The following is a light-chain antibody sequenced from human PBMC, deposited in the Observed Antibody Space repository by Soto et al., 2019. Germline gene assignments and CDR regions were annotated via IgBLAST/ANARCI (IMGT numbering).Light chain of an antibody. CDR2: DVS. CDR3: SSSTTSSTRV. V-gene: IGLV2-14*01. Sequence: QSALTQPASVSGSPGQSITISCTGTSSDVGGYNYVSWYQQHPGKAPKLMLYDVSNRPSGVSSRFSGSKSSNTASLTISVQQEEDEAYYCCSSSTTSSTRVFGAGTKLTVL. CDR1: SSDVGGYNY. J-gene: IGLJ3*02.